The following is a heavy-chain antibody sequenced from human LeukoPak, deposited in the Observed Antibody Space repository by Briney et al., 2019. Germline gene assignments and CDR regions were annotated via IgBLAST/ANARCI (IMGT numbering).Heavy chain of an antibody. CDR1: GGSFSGYY. Sequence: PSETLSLTCAVYGGSFSGYYWSWIRQPPGKGLEWIGEINHSGSTNYNPSLKSRVTISVDTSKKQFSLKLSSVTAADTAVYYCARPGGSDAFDIWGQGTMVTVSS. J-gene: IGHJ3*02. V-gene: IGHV4-34*01. D-gene: IGHD2-15*01. CDR2: INHSGST. CDR3: ARPGGSDAFDI.